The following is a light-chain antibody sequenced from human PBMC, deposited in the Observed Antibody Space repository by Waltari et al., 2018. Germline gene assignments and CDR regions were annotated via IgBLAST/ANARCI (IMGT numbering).Light chain of an antibody. CDR1: QSINRW. Sequence: DIQMTPSPSTLSAFVGERVTITCRASQSINRWVAWYQQKPGQVPKFLIYRGSTLQTGVPSRFSGSGSGTEFNLTISSLQPDDSATYHCQQYDTYPLTFGGGTKVEIK. V-gene: IGKV1-5*03. J-gene: IGKJ4*01. CDR2: RGS. CDR3: QQYDTYPLT.